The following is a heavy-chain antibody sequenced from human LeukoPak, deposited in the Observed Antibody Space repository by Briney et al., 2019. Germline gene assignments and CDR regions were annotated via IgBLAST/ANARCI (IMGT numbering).Heavy chain of an antibody. CDR3: AKDLSSCGMDV. CDR2: ISYDGSNK. D-gene: IGHD6-13*01. CDR1: GFTFSSYG. V-gene: IGHV3-30*18. Sequence: GGSLRLSCAASGFTFSSYGMHWVRQAPGKGLEWVAVISYDGSNKYYADPVKGRFTISRDNSKNTLYLQMNSLRAEDTAVYYCAKDLSSCGMDVWGQGTTVTVSS. J-gene: IGHJ6*02.